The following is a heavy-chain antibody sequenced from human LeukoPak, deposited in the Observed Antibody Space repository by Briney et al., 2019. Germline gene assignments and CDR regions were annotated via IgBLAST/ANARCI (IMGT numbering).Heavy chain of an antibody. CDR1: GFTFSSYA. CDR2: ISGSGGST. D-gene: IGHD3-22*01. Sequence: GRSLRLFCPASGFTFSSYAMSWVRQAPGKGLEWLSAISGSGGSTYYADSVKGRFTISRDNSKNTLYLQMNSLRAEDTAVYYCAKCTDVMDYYDSSGYYSLGGFDYWGQGTLVTVSS. V-gene: IGHV3-23*01. CDR3: AKCTDVMDYYDSSGYYSLGGFDY. J-gene: IGHJ4*02.